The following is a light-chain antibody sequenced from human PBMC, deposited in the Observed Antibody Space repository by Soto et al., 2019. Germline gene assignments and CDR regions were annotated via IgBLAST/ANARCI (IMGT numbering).Light chain of an antibody. CDR3: QQYDDWPPIT. J-gene: IGKJ5*01. V-gene: IGKV3D-15*01. Sequence: ETVMTQSPATLSVSPGERATLSCRASQSVNTKLAWYQQKPGQAPRLLIYGASTRATGIPARFSGSGSGTEFTLTVSSLQSEDFAVYYCQQYDDWPPITFGQGTRLEIK. CDR2: GAS. CDR1: QSVNTK.